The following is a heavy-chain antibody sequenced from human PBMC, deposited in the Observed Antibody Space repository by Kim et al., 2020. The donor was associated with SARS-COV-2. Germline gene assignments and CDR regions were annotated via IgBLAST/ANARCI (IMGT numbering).Heavy chain of an antibody. CDR2: IYYSGST. J-gene: IGHJ6*02. Sequence: SETLSLTCTVSGGSISSYYWSWIRQPPGKGLEWIGYIYYSGSTNYNPSLKSRVTISVDTSKNQFSLKLSSVTAADTAVYYCARDMGAVAGISEGMDVWGQGTTVTVSS. V-gene: IGHV4-59*13. D-gene: IGHD6-19*01. CDR1: GGSISSYY. CDR3: ARDMGAVAGISEGMDV.